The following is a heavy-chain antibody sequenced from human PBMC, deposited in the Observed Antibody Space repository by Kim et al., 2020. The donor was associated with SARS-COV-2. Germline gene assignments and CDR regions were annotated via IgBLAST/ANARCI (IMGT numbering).Heavy chain of an antibody. D-gene: IGHD1-26*01. CDR2: MSGGGTNT. V-gene: IGHV3-23*01. Sequence: GGSLRLSCAASGFTFISFTMTWVRQAPGKGLEWVSTMSGGGTNTYYADSVKGRFTISRDTSKNTLYLQMSSLRAEDTAVYYCARASGSYFDDAFAFWGRGTRVSV. J-gene: IGHJ3*01. CDR3: ARASGSYFDDAFAF. CDR1: GFTFISFT.